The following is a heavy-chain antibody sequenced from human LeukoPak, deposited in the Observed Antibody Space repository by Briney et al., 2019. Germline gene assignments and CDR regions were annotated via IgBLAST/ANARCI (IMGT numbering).Heavy chain of an antibody. CDR3: ARRIVGATARFDP. CDR2: IYPGDSDT. D-gene: IGHD1-26*01. V-gene: IGHV5-51*01. Sequence: GESLKISCKGSGYSFTSYWIGWVRQMPGKGREWMGIIYPGDSDTRYSPSFQGQVTISADKSISTAYLQWSSLKASDTAMYYCARRIVGATARFDPWGQGTLVTVSS. J-gene: IGHJ5*02. CDR1: GYSFTSYW.